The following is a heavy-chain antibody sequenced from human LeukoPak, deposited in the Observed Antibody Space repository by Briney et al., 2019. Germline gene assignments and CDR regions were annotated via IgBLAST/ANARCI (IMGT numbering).Heavy chain of an antibody. CDR3: ARGSPSYAQWHFDL. Sequence: ASVKVSCKASGGTFSSYAISWVRQAPGQGLEWMGWIIPNTGGTNYAQKFQDWVTMSSDTSISTVYMELGSLRSDDTAVYYCARGSPSYAQWHFDLWGRGTLVTVSS. CDR1: GGTFSSYA. D-gene: IGHD2/OR15-2a*01. J-gene: IGHJ2*01. V-gene: IGHV1-2*04. CDR2: IIPNTGGT.